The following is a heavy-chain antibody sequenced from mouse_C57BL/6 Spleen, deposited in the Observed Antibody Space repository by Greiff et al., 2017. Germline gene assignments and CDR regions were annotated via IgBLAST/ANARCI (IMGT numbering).Heavy chain of an antibody. CDR2: IHPNSGST. CDR1: GYTFTSYW. V-gene: IGHV1-64*01. Sequence: QVQLQQPGAELVKPGASVTLSCKASGYTFTSYWMHWVKQRPGQGLEWIGMIHPNSGSTNYNEKFKSKATLTVDKSSSTAYMQLSSLTSEDSAVYYCAKSNWDLYYFDYWGQGTTLTVSS. CDR3: AKSNWDLYYFDY. J-gene: IGHJ2*01. D-gene: IGHD4-1*01.